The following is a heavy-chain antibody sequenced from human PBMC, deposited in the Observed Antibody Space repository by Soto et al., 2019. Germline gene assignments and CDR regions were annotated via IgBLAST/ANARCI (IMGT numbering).Heavy chain of an antibody. V-gene: IGHV1-18*04. CDR2: ISPNSGRP. J-gene: IGHJ4*02. CDR3: ATYYFGSGSYYRFDT. CDR1: GYTFTKYD. D-gene: IGHD3-10*01. Sequence: ASVKVSCKASGYTFTKYDISWVRQAPGQGLEWLGLISPNSGRPSYAQKFEGRVTMTTDTSTTTAYLELRSLRSDDTAVYFCATYYFGSGSYYRFDTWGRGTLVTVSS.